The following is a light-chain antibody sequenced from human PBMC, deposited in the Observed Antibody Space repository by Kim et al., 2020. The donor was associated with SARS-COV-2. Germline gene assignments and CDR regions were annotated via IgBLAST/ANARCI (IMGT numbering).Light chain of an antibody. Sequence: SYELTQPPSVSVTPGQTATITCSGDKLRDKYIYWYQQKPGQSPVLIMYQNNKRPSGIPERFSGSNSGNTATLTISGTQAMDEADYYCQAWDSSTDWVFGG. J-gene: IGLJ3*02. CDR3: QAWDSSTDWV. CDR2: QNN. CDR1: KLRDKY. V-gene: IGLV3-1*01.